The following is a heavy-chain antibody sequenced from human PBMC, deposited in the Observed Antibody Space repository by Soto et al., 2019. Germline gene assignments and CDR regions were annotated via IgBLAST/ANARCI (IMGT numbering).Heavy chain of an antibody. CDR1: GYSISSSNW. Sequence: SETLSLTCAVSGYSISSSNWWGWIRQPPGKGLEWIGYIYYSGTTYYNPSLKSRVTMSVDTSKNQFSLKLTSVTAVDTAVYYCARRQIQGPIDYWGQGTLVTVSS. CDR3: ARRQIQGPIDY. CDR2: IYYSGTT. V-gene: IGHV4-28*01. J-gene: IGHJ4*02.